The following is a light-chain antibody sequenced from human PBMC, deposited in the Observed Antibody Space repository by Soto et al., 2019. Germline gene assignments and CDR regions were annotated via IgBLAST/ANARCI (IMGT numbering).Light chain of an antibody. CDR2: AAS. CDR3: QKYNSAPWT. CDR1: QGSSNY. Sequence: DIQMTQSPSSLSASVGDRVTITCRASQGSSNYLAWYQQKPRTVPKPPISAASPLQKGVPSRFSGGGSGTDFTLTISSLQPEDVATYYCQKYNSAPWTFGQGTKVDIK. J-gene: IGKJ1*01. V-gene: IGKV1-27*01.